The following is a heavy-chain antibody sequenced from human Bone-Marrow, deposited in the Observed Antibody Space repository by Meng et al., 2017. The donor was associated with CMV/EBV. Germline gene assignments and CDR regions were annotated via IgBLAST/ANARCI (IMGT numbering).Heavy chain of an antibody. CDR3: ASPRGRPRGYSYGHPGGMDF. CDR2: INHSGSN. CDR1: GGSFSSYY. D-gene: IGHD5-18*01. J-gene: IGHJ6*02. V-gene: IGHV4-34*01. Sequence: SETLSLTCAVCGGSFSSYYWSWIRQPPGKGLEWIGEINHSGSNNDNQSLKSRVTISVDTSKNKLYLKLSSVTAADPAVYYCASPRGRPRGYSYGHPGGMDFWGQGTTVTVSS.